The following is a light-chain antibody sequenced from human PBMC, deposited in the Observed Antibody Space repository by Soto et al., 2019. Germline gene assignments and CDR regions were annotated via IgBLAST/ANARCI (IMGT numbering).Light chain of an antibody. CDR3: QQFGSSPRT. J-gene: IGKJ1*01. CDR1: QRVSSSS. CDR2: GAS. Sequence: EIVLTQSPGTLSLSPGERATLSCRASQRVSSSSLAWYQQKPGQAPRLLIYGASSRATGIPDRFSGSGSGTDFTLTISRLEPADFAVYYCQQFGSSPRTFGQGTKVEIK. V-gene: IGKV3-20*01.